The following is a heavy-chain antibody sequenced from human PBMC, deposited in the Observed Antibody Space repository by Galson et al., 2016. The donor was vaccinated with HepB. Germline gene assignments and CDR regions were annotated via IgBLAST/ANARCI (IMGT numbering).Heavy chain of an antibody. CDR3: ARDRIWFGELRSDV. CDR2: INGDNGNT. J-gene: IGHJ4*02. Sequence: SCKASGYTFTTYAIHWVRQAPGQRLEWMGWINGDNGNTKYSHRFQGRVTITRDTSASTAYMELSSLTSEDTAVYYCARDRIWFGELRSDVWGQGILVTVSS. V-gene: IGHV1-3*01. CDR1: GYTFTTYA. D-gene: IGHD3-10*01.